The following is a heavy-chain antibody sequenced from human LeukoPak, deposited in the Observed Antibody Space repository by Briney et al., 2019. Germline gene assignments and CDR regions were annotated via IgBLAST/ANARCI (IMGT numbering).Heavy chain of an antibody. CDR3: ASLGYYYDSSGYHPFDY. D-gene: IGHD3-22*01. CDR1: GFTFSSYS. V-gene: IGHV3-48*04. Sequence: RTGGSLRLSCAASGFTFSSYSMNWVRQAPGKGLEWVSYISSSSSTIYYADSVKGRFTISRDNAKNSLYLQMNSLRAEDTALYYCASLGYYYDSSGYHPFDYWGQGTLVTVSS. J-gene: IGHJ4*02. CDR2: ISSSSSTI.